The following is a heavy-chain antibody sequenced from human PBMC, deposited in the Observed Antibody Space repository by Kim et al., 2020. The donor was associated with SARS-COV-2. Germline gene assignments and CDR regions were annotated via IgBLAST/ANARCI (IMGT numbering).Heavy chain of an antibody. J-gene: IGHJ3*01. D-gene: IGHD2-15*01. CDR2: STI. Sequence: STIYYADSVKGRFTISRDNAESSLYLQMNSLRDEDTAIYYCRGWFNTFDVWGQGTMVTVSS. CDR3: RGWFNTFDV. V-gene: IGHV3-48*02.